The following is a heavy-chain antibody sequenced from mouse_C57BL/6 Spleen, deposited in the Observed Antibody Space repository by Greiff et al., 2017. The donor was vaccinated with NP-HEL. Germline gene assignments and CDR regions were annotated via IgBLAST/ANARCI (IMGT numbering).Heavy chain of an antibody. CDR2: INPSNGGT. CDR1: GYTFTSYW. Sequence: VQLQQSGTELVKPGASVQLSCKASGYTFTSYWMHWVKQRPGQGLEWFGNINPSNGGTNYNEKFKSKATLTVNKSSRTAYMQLSSLTSEDSAVYYCARHESFYYFDYWGQGNTLTVSS. CDR3: ARHESFYYFDY. V-gene: IGHV1-53*01. J-gene: IGHJ2*01.